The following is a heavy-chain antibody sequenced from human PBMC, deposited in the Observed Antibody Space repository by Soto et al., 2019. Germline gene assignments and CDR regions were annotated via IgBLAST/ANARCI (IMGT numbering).Heavy chain of an antibody. J-gene: IGHJ6*03. CDR3: ARGAKHLADYYYYMDV. V-gene: IGHV3-33*01. CDR1: GFTFSSYG. CDR2: IWYDGSNK. Sequence: QVQLVESGGGVVQPGRSLRLSCAASGFTFSSYGMHWVRQAPGKGLEWVAVIWYDGSNKYYADSVKGRFTISRDNSKNTLYLQMNSLRAEDTAVYYCARGAKHLADYYYYMDVWGKGTTVTVSS. D-gene: IGHD2-21*01.